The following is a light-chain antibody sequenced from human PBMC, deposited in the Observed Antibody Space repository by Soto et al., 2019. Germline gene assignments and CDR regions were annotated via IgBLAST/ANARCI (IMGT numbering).Light chain of an antibody. CDR2: DAS. CDR1: QSVSSN. Sequence: ETVMTQSPATLSVSPGERPTLSCRASQSVSSNLAWYQQKPGQAPRLLIYDASTRTTGIPARFSRSGSGTEFTLTISSLQSEDFAVYYWQQYNTWPLTFGPGTKVDIK. V-gene: IGKV3-15*01. CDR3: QQYNTWPLT. J-gene: IGKJ3*01.